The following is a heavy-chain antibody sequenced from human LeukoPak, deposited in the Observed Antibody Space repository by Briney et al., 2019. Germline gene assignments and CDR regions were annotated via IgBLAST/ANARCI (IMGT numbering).Heavy chain of an antibody. D-gene: IGHD1-26*01. CDR3: ARDRNTGSSYENLFEY. J-gene: IGHJ4*02. V-gene: IGHV3-74*01. CDR2: INSDGSST. CDR1: GFTFSSYW. Sequence: GGSLTLSCAASGFTFSSYWMHWVRQARGKGLVWVSRINSDGSSTSYADSVKGRFTISRDNAKNTLYLQMNSLRAEDTSVYYCARDRNTGSSYENLFEYWGQGSLVTVSS.